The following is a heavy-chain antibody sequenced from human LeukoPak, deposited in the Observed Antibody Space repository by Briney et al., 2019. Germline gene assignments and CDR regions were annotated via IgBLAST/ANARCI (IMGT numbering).Heavy chain of an antibody. CDR1: GVSISSYY. Sequence: SETLSLTCTVSGVSISSYYWSWIRQPAGKGLEWIGRIYTSGSTNYTSFLKSRVTMSVDTSKNQFSLKLSSVTAADTAVYYCARQVGSFTMMPWGQGTLVTVSS. J-gene: IGHJ1*01. CDR3: ARQVGSFTMMP. CDR2: IYTSGST. D-gene: IGHD3-22*01. V-gene: IGHV4-4*07.